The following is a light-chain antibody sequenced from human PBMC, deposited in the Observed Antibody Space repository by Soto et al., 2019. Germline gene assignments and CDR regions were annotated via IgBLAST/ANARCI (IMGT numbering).Light chain of an antibody. Sequence: DIQMTQSPSSLSASVGDRVTITCQTSQNVNTYLNWYQQKPGKAPKLLIYAASSLQSGVPSRFSGSGSETDFTLTISSLQPEDFATYSCQQSYSTTWTFGQGTKVDIK. CDR1: QNVNTY. J-gene: IGKJ1*01. CDR3: QQSYSTTWT. CDR2: AAS. V-gene: IGKV1-39*01.